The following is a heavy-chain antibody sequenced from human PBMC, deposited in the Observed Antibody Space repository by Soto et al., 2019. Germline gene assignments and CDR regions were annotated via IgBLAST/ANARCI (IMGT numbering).Heavy chain of an antibody. CDR3: ARPNQYYYDSSGYYQS. CDR1: GYTFTGYY. J-gene: IGHJ3*01. V-gene: IGHV1-2*02. D-gene: IGHD3-22*01. CDR2: INPNSGGT. Sequence: ASVKVSCKASGYTFTGYYMHWVRQAPGQGLEWMGWINPNSGGTNYARKFQGRVTMTRDTSISTAYMELSRLRSDDTAVYYCARPNQYYYDSSGYYQSWGQGTMVTVSS.